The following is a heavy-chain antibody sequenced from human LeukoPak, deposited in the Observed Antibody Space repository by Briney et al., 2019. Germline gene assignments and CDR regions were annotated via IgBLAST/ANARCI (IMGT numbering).Heavy chain of an antibody. J-gene: IGHJ5*02. V-gene: IGHV4-39*01. CDR2: IYYSGST. Sequence: PSETLSLTCTVSGGSISSSSYYWGWIRQPPGKGLEWIGSIYYSGSTYYNPSLKSRVTISVDTSKNQFSLKLSSVTAADTAVYYCARHLDYDFWSGYSRWFDPWGQGTLATVSS. CDR3: ARHLDYDFWSGYSRWFDP. CDR1: GGSISSSSYY. D-gene: IGHD3-3*01.